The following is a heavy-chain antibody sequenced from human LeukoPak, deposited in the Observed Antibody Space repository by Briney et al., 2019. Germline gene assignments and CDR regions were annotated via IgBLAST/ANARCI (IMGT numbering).Heavy chain of an antibody. D-gene: IGHD6-13*01. J-gene: IGHJ3*01. CDR3: ARQGVASSGQFLAFDV. Sequence: GESLQISCTGSEYRFTNYWISWVRQMPGKGLEWMGRIDPSDSYTDYSPSFQGHVTISTDKSISTAYLHWSSLKASDTAMYYCARQGVASSGQFLAFDVWGQGAMVTVSS. CDR1: EYRFTNYW. V-gene: IGHV5-10-1*01. CDR2: IDPSDSYT.